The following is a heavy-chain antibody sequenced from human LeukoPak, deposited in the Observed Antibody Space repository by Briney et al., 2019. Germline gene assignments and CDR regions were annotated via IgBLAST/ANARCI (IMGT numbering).Heavy chain of an antibody. V-gene: IGHV3-13*01. Sequence: TGGSLRLSCAASGFTFSSYDMHRVRQATGKGLEWVSAIGTAGDTYYPGSVKGRFTISRENAKNSLYLQMNSLRAGDTAVYYCARGVYRGSYGYNAFDIWGQGTMVTVSS. CDR1: GFTFSSYD. J-gene: IGHJ3*02. CDR3: ARGVYRGSYGYNAFDI. D-gene: IGHD5-18*01. CDR2: IGTAGDT.